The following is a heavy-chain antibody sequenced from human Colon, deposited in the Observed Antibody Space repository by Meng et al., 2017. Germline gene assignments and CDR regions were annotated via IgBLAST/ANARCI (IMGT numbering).Heavy chain of an antibody. CDR1: GDSITTTSYN. CDR2: AYGSGTT. V-gene: IGHV4-39*07. Sequence: LEMQESDPGTVHPSETLSLYCTISGDSITTTSYNWGWIRQTPGKGLEWIGTAYGSGTTFYNSSLKSRVTISVDTSKNQFSLRLASVTAADSAVYYCARQLRQWLVNDFWGQGVLVTVSS. CDR3: ARQLRQWLVNDF. D-gene: IGHD3-22*01. J-gene: IGHJ4*02.